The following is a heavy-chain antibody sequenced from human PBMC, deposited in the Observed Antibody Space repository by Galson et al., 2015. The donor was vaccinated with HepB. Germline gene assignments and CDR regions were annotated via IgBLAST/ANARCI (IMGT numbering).Heavy chain of an antibody. CDR1: GFTSSSYW. CDR3: ASVAAAGID. CDR2: IKQDGSEK. J-gene: IGHJ4*02. V-gene: IGHV3-7*01. D-gene: IGHD6-13*01. Sequence: SLRLSCAASGFTSSSYWMSWVRQAPGKGLEWVANIKQDGSEKYYVDSVKGRFTISRDNAKNSLYLQMNSLRAEDTAVYYCASVAAAGIDWGQGTLVTVSS.